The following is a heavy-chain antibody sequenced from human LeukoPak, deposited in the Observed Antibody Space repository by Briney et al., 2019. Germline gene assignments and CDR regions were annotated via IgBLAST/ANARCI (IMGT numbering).Heavy chain of an antibody. CDR2: ISSSSSYI. V-gene: IGHV3-21*01. D-gene: IGHD3-22*01. Sequence: GGSLRLSCEASGFSFSTFTMNWVRQAPGKGLEWVSSISSSSSYIYYVDSVKGRFTISRDNAKKSVYLQMNSLRAEDTAVYYCARGQLYYDSSGFDYWGQGTLVTVSS. CDR1: GFSFSTFT. J-gene: IGHJ4*02. CDR3: ARGQLYYDSSGFDY.